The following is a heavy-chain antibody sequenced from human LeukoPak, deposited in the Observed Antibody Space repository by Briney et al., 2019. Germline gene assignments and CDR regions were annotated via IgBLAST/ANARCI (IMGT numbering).Heavy chain of an antibody. CDR2: ISWNSGVL. V-gene: IGHV3-9*01. CDR1: GFTFDDSA. J-gene: IGHJ4*01. Sequence: GGSLRRSCAASGFTFDDSAMHWVRQAPGKGLEWVSGISWNSGVLAYADSVEGRFTVSRDNAKNSLFLQMNSLRTEDTAFYYCVKELGRDCDSPRSWGQGTLVTVSS. D-gene: IGHD3-22*01. CDR3: VKELGRDCDSPRS.